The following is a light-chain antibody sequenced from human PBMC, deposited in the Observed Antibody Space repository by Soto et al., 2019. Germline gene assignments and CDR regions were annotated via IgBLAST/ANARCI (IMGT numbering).Light chain of an antibody. Sequence: EIVMTQSPATLSVSPGDGATLSCRASQSVDSNLAWYQQKPGQTPRLLMYGASTRATGIPARFSGSGSGTEFALTISSLQSEDFAVYYCQQYNNWPLTFGGGTKVDIK. CDR2: GAS. CDR3: QQYNNWPLT. CDR1: QSVDSN. J-gene: IGKJ4*01. V-gene: IGKV3-15*01.